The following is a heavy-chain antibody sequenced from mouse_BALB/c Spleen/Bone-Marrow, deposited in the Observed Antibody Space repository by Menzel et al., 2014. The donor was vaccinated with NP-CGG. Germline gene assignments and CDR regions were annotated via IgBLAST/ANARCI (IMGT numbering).Heavy chain of an antibody. CDR2: IDPANGIT. CDR1: GFNIKDTF. V-gene: IGHV14-3*02. D-gene: IGHD1-1*01. Sequence: EVQLVESGAELVKPGASVKLSCTASGFNIKDTFMHWVKQRPEQGLEWIGRIDPANGITKYDPKFQGKATITADTSSNTAYLQLSSLTFEDTAVYYCAAYYYGRGGFAYWGQGTLVTVSA. CDR3: AAYYYGRGGFAY. J-gene: IGHJ3*01.